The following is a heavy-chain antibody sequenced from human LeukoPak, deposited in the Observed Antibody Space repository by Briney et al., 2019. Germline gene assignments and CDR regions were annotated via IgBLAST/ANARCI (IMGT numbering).Heavy chain of an antibody. J-gene: IGHJ4*02. Sequence: GGSLRLSCAASGFTFSSYGMHWVRQAPGEGLEWVAFIRYGGGNKYYADSVKGRFTISRDNSKNTLYLQMNSLRAEDTAVYYCAKDQYYYDSSGYSDYWGQGTLVTVSS. CDR2: IRYGGGNK. CDR3: AKDQYYYDSSGYSDY. V-gene: IGHV3-30*02. D-gene: IGHD3-22*01. CDR1: GFTFSSYG.